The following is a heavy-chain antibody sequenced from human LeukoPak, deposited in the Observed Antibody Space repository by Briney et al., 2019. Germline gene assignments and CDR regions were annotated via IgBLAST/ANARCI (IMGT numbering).Heavy chain of an antibody. CDR3: ARAAQKITIFGVVIGY. CDR2: ISSSSSYI. V-gene: IGHV3-11*06. Sequence: GGSLRLSCAASGFTFSDYYMSWIRQAPGKGLEWVSSISSSSSYIYYADSVKGRFTISRDNAKNSLYLQMNSLRAEDTAVYYCARAAQKITIFGVVIGYWGQGTLVTVSS. D-gene: IGHD3-3*01. CDR1: GFTFSDYY. J-gene: IGHJ4*02.